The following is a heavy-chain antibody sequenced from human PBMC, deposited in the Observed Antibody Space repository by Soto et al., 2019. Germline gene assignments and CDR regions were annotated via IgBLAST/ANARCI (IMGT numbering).Heavy chain of an antibody. D-gene: IGHD6-19*01. CDR3: ARDGEGEVAGPNWFDP. CDR1: GGTFSSYA. V-gene: IGHV1-69*13. J-gene: IGHJ5*02. CDR2: IIPIFGTA. Sequence: SVKVSCKASGGTFSSYAISWVRQAPGQGLGWMGGIIPIFGTANYAQKFQGRVTITADESTSTAYMELSSLRSEDTAVYYCARDGEGEVAGPNWFDPWGQGTLVTVS.